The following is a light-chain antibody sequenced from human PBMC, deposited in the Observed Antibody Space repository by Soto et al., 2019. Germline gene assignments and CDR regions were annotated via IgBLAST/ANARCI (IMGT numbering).Light chain of an antibody. CDR2: DAS. J-gene: IGKJ3*01. CDR3: QQRSNWPRLT. Sequence: EIVLTQSPATLSLSPGERATLSCRASQSVSSYLAWYQQKPGQAPRLLIYDASNRATGIPARFSGSGSGTDFTLTLSRLPPEDFAVYYCQQRSNWPRLTFGNGTKADIK. CDR1: QSVSSY. V-gene: IGKV3-11*01.